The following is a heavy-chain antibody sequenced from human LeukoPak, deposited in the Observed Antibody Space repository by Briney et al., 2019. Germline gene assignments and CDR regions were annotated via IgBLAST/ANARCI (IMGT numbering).Heavy chain of an antibody. CDR3: ARGPLIGGDNWFDP. V-gene: IGHV1-46*01. CDR1: GYTLSSHY. Sequence: ASVKVSCKASGYTLSSHYMHWVRQAPGQGLEWMGIINPSGTGTSYAQKFQGRVTMTRDTSPSTAYMELSSLRSDDTAVYYCARGPLIGGDNWFDPWGQGTLVTVSS. J-gene: IGHJ5*02. CDR2: INPSGTGT. D-gene: IGHD3-16*02.